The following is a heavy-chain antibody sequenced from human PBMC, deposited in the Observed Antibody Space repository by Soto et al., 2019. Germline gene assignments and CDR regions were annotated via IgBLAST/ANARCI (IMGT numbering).Heavy chain of an antibody. V-gene: IGHV3-7*04. Sequence: GGSLRLSCAASGFTFSSNWMTWVRQAPGKGLEWVANIKGDGSEKYYVDSVKGRFTISGDIAKNSLYLQMNSLRPEDTAVYYCARVGAHYYYYYMDVWGKGTTVTVSS. CDR3: ARVGAHYYYYYMDV. CDR1: GFTFSSNW. J-gene: IGHJ6*03. D-gene: IGHD2-15*01. CDR2: IKGDGSEK.